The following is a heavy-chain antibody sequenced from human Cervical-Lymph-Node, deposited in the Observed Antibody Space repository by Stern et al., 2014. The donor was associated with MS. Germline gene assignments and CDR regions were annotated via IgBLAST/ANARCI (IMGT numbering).Heavy chain of an antibody. CDR2: INAANGNT. D-gene: IGHD3-22*01. CDR1: GYTFTTYA. Sequence: VQLVQSGAEVKKPGASVKVSCKASGYTFTTYAIHWVRQAAGQSLEWMGWINAANGNTRYSQKFQDRGTITRDTSTSTAYMELSSLRSEDTAVYYCARDPHYYDSTGYCMDVWGQGTTVTVSS. J-gene: IGHJ6*02. V-gene: IGHV1-3*01. CDR3: ARDPHYYDSTGYCMDV.